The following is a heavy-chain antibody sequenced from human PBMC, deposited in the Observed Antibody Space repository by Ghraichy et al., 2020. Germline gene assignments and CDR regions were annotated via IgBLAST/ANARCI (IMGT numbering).Heavy chain of an antibody. Sequence: SQTLSLTCAISGDSVSSNSAHWNWIRQSPSRGLEWLGRTYYRSKWYHDFAVSVKSRVTVNPDTSKNQFSLQLNSVTPEDTAVYYCARGSNYAFDIWGQGAMVTVCS. CDR2: TYYRSKWYH. CDR3: ARGSNYAFDI. CDR1: GDSVSSNSAH. D-gene: IGHD2-8*01. V-gene: IGHV6-1*01. J-gene: IGHJ3*02.